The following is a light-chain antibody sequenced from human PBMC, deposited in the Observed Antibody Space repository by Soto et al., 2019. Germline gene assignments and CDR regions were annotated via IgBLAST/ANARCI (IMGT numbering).Light chain of an antibody. CDR3: ISYARSNNLG. V-gene: IGLV2-8*01. CDR2: EVS. J-gene: IGLJ2*01. Sequence: QSALTQPPSASGSPGQSVTISCTGTSSDVGGYNYVSWYQQHPGKAPKLMIYEVSKRPSGVPDRFSGSKSGNTASLTVSGLQAEDEADYYCISYARSNNLGFGGGTKLTVL. CDR1: SSDVGGYNY.